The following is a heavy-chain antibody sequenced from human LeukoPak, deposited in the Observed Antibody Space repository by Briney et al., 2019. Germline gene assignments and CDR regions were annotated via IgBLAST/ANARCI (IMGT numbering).Heavy chain of an antibody. J-gene: IGHJ4*02. Sequence: GGSLRLSCAASGFTFDDYALHWVRQAPGKGLEWVSGISWNSGSLGYADSVKGRFTISRDNAKNSLFLQMNNLRLEDSALYYCAKDFRTTITSQFDNWGQGALVTVS. CDR3: AKDFRTTITSQFDN. V-gene: IGHV3-9*01. D-gene: IGHD2-2*01. CDR2: ISWNSGSL. CDR1: GFTFDDYA.